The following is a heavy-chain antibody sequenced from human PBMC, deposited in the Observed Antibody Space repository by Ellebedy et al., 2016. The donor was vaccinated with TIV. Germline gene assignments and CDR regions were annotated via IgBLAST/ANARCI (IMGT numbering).Heavy chain of an antibody. Sequence: GGSLRLSCAASGFSFSGSAMHWVRQASGKGLEWVGRIRSKANNYATAYAASVKGRFTISRDDSKNTAYLQMNSLKTEDTAVYYCTRHGSGWYDSDTFDIWGQGTMVTVSS. CDR1: GFSFSGSA. D-gene: IGHD6-19*01. V-gene: IGHV3-73*01. CDR2: IRSKANNYAT. J-gene: IGHJ3*02. CDR3: TRHGSGWYDSDTFDI.